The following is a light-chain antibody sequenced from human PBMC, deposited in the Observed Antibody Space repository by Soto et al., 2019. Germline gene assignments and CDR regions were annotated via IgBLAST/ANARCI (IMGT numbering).Light chain of an antibody. Sequence: DIQMTQSPSTLSAPVGDRVTITCRASQSSSSWLAWYQQKPGKAPNLLIYKASSLESGVPSRFSGSGSGTEFTLATSSLQPEDFATYYCLQYTSYSLSTLGQGTNVEIK. V-gene: IGKV1-5*03. CDR2: KAS. J-gene: IGKJ2*02. CDR3: LQYTSYSLST. CDR1: QSSSSW.